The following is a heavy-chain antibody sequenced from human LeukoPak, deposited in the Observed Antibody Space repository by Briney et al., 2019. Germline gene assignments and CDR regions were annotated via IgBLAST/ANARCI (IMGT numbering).Heavy chain of an antibody. CDR3: ARGKSSPSYYYYGMDV. V-gene: IGHV1-46*01. J-gene: IGHJ6*02. CDR2: INPSGGST. CDR1: GYTFTSYY. D-gene: IGHD6-13*01. Sequence: ASVKVSCKASGYTFTSYYMHWVRQAPGQGLEWMGIINPSGGSTSYAQEFQGRVTMTRDTSTSTVYMELSSLRSEDTAVYYCARGKSSPSYYYYGMDVWGQGTTVTVSS.